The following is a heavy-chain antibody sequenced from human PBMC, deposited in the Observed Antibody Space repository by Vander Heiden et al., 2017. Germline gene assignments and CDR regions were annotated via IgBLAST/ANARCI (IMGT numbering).Heavy chain of an antibody. V-gene: IGHV3-23*01. CDR1: GFTFSSYA. CDR3: ANEWGYYYAMDV. D-gene: IGHD1-26*01. CDR2: IRGSGGNT. J-gene: IGHJ6*02. Sequence: EVQLLESGGGLVQSGGSLRLSCAASGFTFSSYAMTWVRQAPGKGLEWVSAIRGSGGNTYYADSVKGRFTISRDNSKSTLYLQLNSLRAEDTAGYYCANEWGYYYAMDVWGQGTTVTVS.